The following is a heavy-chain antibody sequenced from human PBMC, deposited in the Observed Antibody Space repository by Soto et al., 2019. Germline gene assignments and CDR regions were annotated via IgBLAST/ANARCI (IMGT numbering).Heavy chain of an antibody. D-gene: IGHD2-2*01. V-gene: IGHV4-34*01. J-gene: IGHJ4*02. CDR2: INHSGST. CDR3: ARAYIVVVPASRRYYFVY. CDR1: GGSFSGYY. Sequence: QVQLQQLGAGLLKPSETLSLTCAVYGGSFSGYYWSWIRQPPGKGLEWIGEINHSGSTNYNPSLKSRVTISVDTSKNQFSLKLSSVTAADTAVYYCARAYIVVVPASRRYYFVYWGQGTLVTVSS.